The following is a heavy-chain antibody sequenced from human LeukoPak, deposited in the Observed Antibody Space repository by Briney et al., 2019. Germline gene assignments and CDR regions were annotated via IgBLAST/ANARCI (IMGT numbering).Heavy chain of an antibody. CDR3: AGTRRYCSGGSCYNWYDP. D-gene: IGHD2-15*01. J-gene: IGHJ5*02. CDR2: IHASGST. CDR1: GDSISSDVYY. Sequence: PSETLSLTCSVSGDSISSDVYYWSWIRQPAGKGLEWIGRIHASGSTTYNSSLKSRVTISIDTAKNQFSLKLTYVTAADTAVYYCAGTRRYCSGGSCYNWYDPWGQGTLVTVSS. V-gene: IGHV4-61*02.